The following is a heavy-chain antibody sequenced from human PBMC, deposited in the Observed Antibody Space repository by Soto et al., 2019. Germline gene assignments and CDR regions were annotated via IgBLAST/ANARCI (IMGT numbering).Heavy chain of an antibody. J-gene: IGHJ5*02. V-gene: IGHV3-64D*06. CDR3: VKDPYDFWSGYSENWFDP. CDR2: ISSNGGST. Sequence: GGSLRLSCSASGFTFSSYAMHWVRQAPGKGLEYVSAISSNGGSTYYADSVKGRFTISRDNSKNTLYLQMSSLRAEDTAVYYCVKDPYDFWSGYSENWFDPWGQGTLVTVSS. CDR1: GFTFSSYA. D-gene: IGHD3-3*01.